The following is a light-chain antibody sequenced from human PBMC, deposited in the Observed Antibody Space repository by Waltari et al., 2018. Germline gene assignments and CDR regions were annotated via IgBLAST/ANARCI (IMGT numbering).Light chain of an antibody. CDR2: SSS. CDR1: SSNIGSNV. J-gene: IGLJ3*02. Sequence: QSVLTQPLSASGTPGPRVTISCSGGSSNIGSNVVTWYQQFPGTAPKLLIYSSSKRPSGVPDRFSGSKSGTSASLAISGLQSEDEADFYCASWDDSLNGWVFGGGTKLTVL. V-gene: IGLV1-44*01. CDR3: ASWDDSLNGWV.